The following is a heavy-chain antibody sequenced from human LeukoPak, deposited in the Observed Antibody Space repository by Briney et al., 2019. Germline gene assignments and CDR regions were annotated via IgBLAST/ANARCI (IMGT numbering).Heavy chain of an antibody. CDR1: GDTFSSYA. Sequence: ASVKVSCKASGDTFSSYAISWVRLAPGQGLEWMGGIIPIFGTANYAQKFQGRVTITADESTSTAYMELSSLRSEDTAVYYCARDENTAMVLRPWGQGTLFTVSS. CDR3: ARDENTAMVLRP. V-gene: IGHV1-69*13. CDR2: IIPIFGTA. D-gene: IGHD5-18*01. J-gene: IGHJ5*02.